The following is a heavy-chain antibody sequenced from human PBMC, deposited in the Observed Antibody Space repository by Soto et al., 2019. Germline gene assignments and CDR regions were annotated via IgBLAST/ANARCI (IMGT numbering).Heavy chain of an antibody. CDR2: IWYDGSNK. D-gene: IGHD3-22*01. Sequence: QVQLVESGGGVVQPGRSLRLSCAASGFTFSSYGMHWVRRAPGKGLEWVAVIWYDGSNKYYADSVKGRFTISRDNSKNTLYLQMNSLRAEDTAVYYCVRDVEYDSSGYYSYGMDVWGQGTTVTVSS. CDR3: VRDVEYDSSGYYSYGMDV. J-gene: IGHJ6*02. CDR1: GFTFSSYG. V-gene: IGHV3-33*01.